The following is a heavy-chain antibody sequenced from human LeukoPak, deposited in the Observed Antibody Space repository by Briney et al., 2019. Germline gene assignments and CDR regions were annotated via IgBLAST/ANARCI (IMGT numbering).Heavy chain of an antibody. CDR3: ARAVTMVRGRPTNYYYMDV. CDR2: ISWNSGSI. Sequence: GGSLRLSCAASGFTFDDYAMHWVRQAPGKGLEWVSGISWNSGSIGYADSVKGRFTISRDNAKNSLYLQMNSLRAEDTAVYYCARAVTMVRGRPTNYYYMDVWGKGTTVTVSS. CDR1: GFTFDDYA. J-gene: IGHJ6*03. V-gene: IGHV3-9*01. D-gene: IGHD3-10*01.